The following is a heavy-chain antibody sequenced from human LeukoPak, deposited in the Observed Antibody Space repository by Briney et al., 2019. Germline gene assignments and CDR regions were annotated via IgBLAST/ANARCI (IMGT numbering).Heavy chain of an antibody. CDR2: ISSSSSYI. CDR3: ASYDSSGYYSPFDY. D-gene: IGHD3-22*01. J-gene: IGHJ4*02. CDR1: GFTFSSYS. V-gene: IGHV3-21*01. Sequence: GSLRLSCAASGFTFSSYSMNWVRQAPGKGLEWVSSISSSSSYIYYADSVKGRFTISRDNAKNSLYLQMNSLRAEDTAVYYCASYDSSGYYSPFDYWGQGTLVTVSS.